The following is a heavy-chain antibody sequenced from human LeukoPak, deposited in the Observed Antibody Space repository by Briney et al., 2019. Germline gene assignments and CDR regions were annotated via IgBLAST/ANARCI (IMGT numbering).Heavy chain of an antibody. CDR1: GYTFTGYY. J-gene: IGHJ6*02. CDR3: GLVVAATPRGIYYYGMDV. D-gene: IGHD2-15*01. Sequence: ASVKVSCKASGYTFTGYYMHWVRQAPGQGLEWMGWINPNSGGTNYAQKFQGWVTMTRDTSISTAYMELSRLRSDDTAVYYCGLVVAATPRGIYYYGMDVWGQGTTVTVSS. CDR2: INPNSGGT. V-gene: IGHV1-2*04.